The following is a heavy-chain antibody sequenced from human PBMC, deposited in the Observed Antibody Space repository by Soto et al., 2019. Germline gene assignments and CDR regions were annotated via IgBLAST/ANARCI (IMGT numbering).Heavy chain of an antibody. CDR3: ARDQDY. CDR1: GFTFSSYA. V-gene: IGHV3-30-3*01. J-gene: IGHJ4*02. Sequence: PGGSLRLSCAASGFTFSSYAMHWVRQAPGKGLEWVAVISYDGSNKYYADSVKGRFTISRDNSKNTLYLQMNSLRAEDTAVYYCARDQDYWGQGTLVTAPQ. CDR2: ISYDGSNK.